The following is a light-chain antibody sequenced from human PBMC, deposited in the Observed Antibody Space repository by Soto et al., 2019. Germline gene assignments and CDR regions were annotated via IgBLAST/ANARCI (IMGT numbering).Light chain of an antibody. CDR2: EVS. J-gene: IGLJ2*01. CDR1: SRDVGGYNY. V-gene: IGLV2-8*01. Sequence: QSALTQPRSASGSPGQSVTISCTGTSRDVGGYNYVSWYQQHPGKAPKLMIYEVSKRPSGVPDRFSGSKSGNTASLTVSGLQAEDVADYYCSSYAGSNKLFGGGTKLTVL. CDR3: SSYAGSNKL.